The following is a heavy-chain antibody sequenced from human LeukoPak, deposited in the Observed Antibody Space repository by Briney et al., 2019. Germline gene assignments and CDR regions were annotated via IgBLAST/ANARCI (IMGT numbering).Heavy chain of an antibody. Sequence: SETLSLTCAVSGYSISSGYYWGWIRQPPGKGLEWIGEINYSGSTNYNPSLKSRVTISVDTSKNQFSLKLSSVTAADTAVYYCARAPWIQLWARRGFDYWGQGTLVTVSS. J-gene: IGHJ4*02. CDR1: GYSISSGYY. V-gene: IGHV4-38-2*01. CDR3: ARAPWIQLWARRGFDY. CDR2: INYSGST. D-gene: IGHD5-18*01.